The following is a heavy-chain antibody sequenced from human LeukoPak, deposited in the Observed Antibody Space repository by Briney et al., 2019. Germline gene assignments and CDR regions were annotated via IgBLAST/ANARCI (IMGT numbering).Heavy chain of an antibody. Sequence: GASVKVSCKASGGTFSSYAISLVRQAAGQGLEWMGRIIPILGIANYAQKFQGRVTTTADKSTSTAYMELSSLRSEDTAVYYCARVSYDFWSGYQVPNYYGMDVWGQGTTVTVSS. J-gene: IGHJ6*02. CDR1: GGTFSSYA. CDR2: IIPILGIA. CDR3: ARVSYDFWSGYQVPNYYGMDV. V-gene: IGHV1-69*04. D-gene: IGHD3-3*01.